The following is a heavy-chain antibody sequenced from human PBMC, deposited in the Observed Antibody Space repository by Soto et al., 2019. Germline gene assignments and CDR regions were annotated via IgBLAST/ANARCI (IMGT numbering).Heavy chain of an antibody. Sequence: PGGSLRLSCAASGFTFSSYDMSWVRQAPGKGLEWVSSITRTGDSAYYADSVKGRFTFSRDNSKSTLFLQMNRLRAEDTAIYYSATHYTALLDYWGQGTLVTVSS. V-gene: IGHV3-23*01. CDR1: GFTFSSYD. D-gene: IGHD2-2*02. J-gene: IGHJ4*02. CDR3: ATHYTALLDY. CDR2: ITRTGDSA.